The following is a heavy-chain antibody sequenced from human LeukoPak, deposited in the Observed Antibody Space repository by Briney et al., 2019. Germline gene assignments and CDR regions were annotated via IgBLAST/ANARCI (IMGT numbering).Heavy chain of an antibody. J-gene: IGHJ5*02. V-gene: IGHV4-39*07. CDR2: ISSSGKA. Sequence: SETLSLTCAVSGGSITTTDFDWAWIRQPPGQGFEWIATISSSGKAYYYPSLMSRVTISVDTSKNQFSLKLSSVTAADTAVYYCARAIYDYVWGSYRLLSWFDPWGQGTLVTVSS. CDR1: GGSITTTDFD. CDR3: ARAIYDYVWGSYRLLSWFDP. D-gene: IGHD3-16*02.